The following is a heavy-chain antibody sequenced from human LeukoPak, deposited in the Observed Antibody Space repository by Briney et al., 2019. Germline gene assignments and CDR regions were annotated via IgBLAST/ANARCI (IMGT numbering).Heavy chain of an antibody. J-gene: IGHJ6*04. D-gene: IGHD5-12*01. CDR1: GFTFSSFA. Sequence: GGSLRLSCAASGFTFSSFAMHWVRQAPGKGLEWVAVISYDGTNKYYADSVKGRFTISRDNSKNTLYLQMNSLRVEDTAVYYCARDGNSGYNSDYYYGMDAGCKGTTVTVFS. V-gene: IGHV3-30*04. CDR2: ISYDGTNK. CDR3: ARDGNSGYNSDYYYGMDA.